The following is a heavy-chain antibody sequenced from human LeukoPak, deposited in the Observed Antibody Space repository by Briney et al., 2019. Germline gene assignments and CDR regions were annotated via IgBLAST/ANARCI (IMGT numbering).Heavy chain of an antibody. Sequence: GASVKVSCKASGYTFTGYYMHWVRQAPGQGLEWMGWISAYNGNTNYAQRLQGRVTMTTDTSTSTAYMELRSLRSDDTAVYYCARDGQYYYDSSGYVGWFDPWGQGTLVTVSS. CDR1: GYTFTGYY. CDR3: ARDGQYYYDSSGYVGWFDP. D-gene: IGHD3-22*01. V-gene: IGHV1-18*04. CDR2: ISAYNGNT. J-gene: IGHJ5*02.